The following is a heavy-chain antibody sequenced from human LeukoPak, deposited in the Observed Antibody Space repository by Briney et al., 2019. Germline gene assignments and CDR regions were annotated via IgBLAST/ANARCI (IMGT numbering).Heavy chain of an antibody. CDR1: GFTFRNYA. CDR3: AKGCSPRGVIRCMDV. J-gene: IGHJ6*02. D-gene: IGHD3-10*01. CDR2: VSGSGSST. V-gene: IGHV3-23*01. Sequence: GGSLRLSCAASGFTFRNYAMSWVRQAPGKGLEWVSAVSGSGSSTYYADSVKGRFTISRDNSKNTLYLQMNSLRAEDTAVYYCAKGCSPRGVIRCMDVWGQANTVTVCS.